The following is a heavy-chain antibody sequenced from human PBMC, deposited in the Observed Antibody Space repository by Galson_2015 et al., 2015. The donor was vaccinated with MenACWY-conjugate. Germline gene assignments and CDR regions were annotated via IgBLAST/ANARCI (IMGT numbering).Heavy chain of an antibody. CDR3: ARGHYGIDF. CDR1: GLTFRNYW. J-gene: IGHJ6*02. V-gene: IGHV3-7*01. Sequence: SLRLSCAVSGLTFRNYWMTWVRQAPGKGLEWVATIKKDGSEKYYVDSVKGRFTISRDNTKNSMYLEMNSLRAEDTAVYYCARGHYGIDFWGQGTPVTASS. CDR2: IKKDGSEK.